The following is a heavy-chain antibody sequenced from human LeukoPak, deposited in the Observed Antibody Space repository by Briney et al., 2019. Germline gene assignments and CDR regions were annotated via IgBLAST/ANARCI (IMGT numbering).Heavy chain of an antibody. CDR2: INSDGRST. CDR3: ASSLGYCSSTSCYLGFAFDI. V-gene: IGHV3-74*01. CDR1: GFTFSTYW. J-gene: IGHJ3*02. D-gene: IGHD2-2*01. Sequence: GRSLRLSCAASGFTFSTYWMHWVRQAPGKGLVWVSRINSDGRSTRYADSVKGRFTISRDNAKNTLYLQMNSLRAEDTAVYYCASSLGYCSSTSCYLGFAFDIWGQGTMVTVSS.